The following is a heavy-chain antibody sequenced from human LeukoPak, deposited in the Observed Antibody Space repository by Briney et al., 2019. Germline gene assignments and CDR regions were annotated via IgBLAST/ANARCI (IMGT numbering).Heavy chain of an antibody. V-gene: IGHV4-59*01. Sequence: SETLSLTCTVSGGSISSYYWSWIRQPPGKGLEWIGYISYSGSTNYNPSLKSRVTISVDTSKNQFSLRLSPVTAADTAVYFCARCRDGYPPFDYWGQGTLVTVSS. CDR2: ISYSGST. J-gene: IGHJ4*02. CDR1: GGSISSYY. D-gene: IGHD5-24*01. CDR3: ARCRDGYPPFDY.